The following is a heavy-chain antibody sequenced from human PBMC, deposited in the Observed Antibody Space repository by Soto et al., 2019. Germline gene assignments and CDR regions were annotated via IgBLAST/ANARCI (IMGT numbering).Heavy chain of an antibody. V-gene: IGHV5-51*01. J-gene: IGHJ6*02. Sequence: GESLKISCKGSGYSFTIYWIGWVRQMPGKGLGWMGIIYPGDSDTRYSPSFQGQVTISADKSISTAYLQWSSLKASDTAMYYCARHGPRVYYDNSDYYYYGMDVWRQGTTVTVSS. CDR3: ARHGPRVYYDNSDYYYYGMDV. D-gene: IGHD3-22*01. CDR1: GYSFTIYW. CDR2: IYPGDSDT.